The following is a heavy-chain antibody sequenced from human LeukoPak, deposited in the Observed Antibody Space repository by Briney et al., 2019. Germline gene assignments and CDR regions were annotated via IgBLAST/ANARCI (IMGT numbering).Heavy chain of an antibody. V-gene: IGHV3-21*01. CDR1: GFTFSSYS. Sequence: GGSLRLSCAASGFTFSSYSMNWVRQAPGKGLEWVSSISSSSSYIYYADSVKGRFTISRDNAKNSLYLQTNSLRAEDTAVYYCARYDWNYGFDYWGQGTLVTVSS. CDR3: ARYDWNYGFDY. J-gene: IGHJ4*02. CDR2: ISSSSSYI. D-gene: IGHD1-7*01.